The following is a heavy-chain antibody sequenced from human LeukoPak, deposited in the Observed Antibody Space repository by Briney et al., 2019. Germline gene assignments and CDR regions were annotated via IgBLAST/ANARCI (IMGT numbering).Heavy chain of an antibody. J-gene: IGHJ6*03. CDR2: INSDGSST. CDR3: ARGAVAGKGNYYYYMDV. D-gene: IGHD6-19*01. V-gene: IGHV3-74*01. CDR1: GFTFSSYW. Sequence: PGGSLRLSCAASGFTFSSYWMHWVRQAPGKGLVWVSRINSDGSSTSYADYVKGRFTIYRDNAKNTLYLQMNSLRAEDTAVYYCARGAVAGKGNYYYYMDVWGKGTTVTVSS.